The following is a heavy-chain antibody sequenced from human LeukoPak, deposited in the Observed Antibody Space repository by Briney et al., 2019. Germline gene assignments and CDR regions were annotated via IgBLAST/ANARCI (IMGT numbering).Heavy chain of an antibody. CDR2: IYYSGST. CDR3: ARDAGYSSSWYHY. V-gene: IGHV4-38-2*02. CDR1: GYSISSGYY. J-gene: IGHJ4*02. D-gene: IGHD6-13*01. Sequence: PSETLSLTCTVSGYSISSGYYWGWIRPPPGKGLEWIGSIYYSGSTYYNPSLKSRVTISVDTSKNQFSLKLSSVTAADTAVYYCARDAGYSSSWYHYWGQGTLVTVSS.